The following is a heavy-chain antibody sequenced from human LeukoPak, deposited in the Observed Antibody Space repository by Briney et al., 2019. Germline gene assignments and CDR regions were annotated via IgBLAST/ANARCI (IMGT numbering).Heavy chain of an antibody. Sequence: SVKVSCKASGGTFSSYAISWVRQAPGQGLEWMGRIIPILGIANYAQKFQGRVTITADKSTSTAYMELSSLRSEDTAVYYCARRLGYSYGSYYYGMDVWGQGTTVTVSS. J-gene: IGHJ6*02. CDR2: IIPILGIA. CDR3: ARRLGYSYGSYYYGMDV. D-gene: IGHD5-18*01. CDR1: GGTFSSYA. V-gene: IGHV1-69*04.